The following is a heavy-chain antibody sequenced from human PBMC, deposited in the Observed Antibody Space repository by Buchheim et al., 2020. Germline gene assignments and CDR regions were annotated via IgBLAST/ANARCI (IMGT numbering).Heavy chain of an antibody. Sequence: EVQLVESGGGLVQPGGSLRLSCAASGFPFSSYAMNWVRQAPGKGLEWVSGVSGSGDRTYYADSVKGRFSVSRDNSKNTLYLQMNSLRADDTAVYYCAKDLLLSTGWYGFDYWGRGTL. J-gene: IGHJ4*02. V-gene: IGHV3-23*04. D-gene: IGHD6-19*01. CDR3: AKDLLLSTGWYGFDY. CDR2: VSGSGDRT. CDR1: GFPFSSYA.